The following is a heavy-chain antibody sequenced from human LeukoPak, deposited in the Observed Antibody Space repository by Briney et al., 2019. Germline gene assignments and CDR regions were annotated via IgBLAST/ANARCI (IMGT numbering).Heavy chain of an antibody. D-gene: IGHD2-15*01. CDR3: AREAPPLQYYFDY. CDR1: GFTFSSYA. Sequence: GRSLRLSCAASGFTFSSYAMHWVRQAPGKGLEWVAVISYDGSNKYYADSVKGRFTISRDNSKNTLYLQMNSLRAEDTAVYYCAREAPPLQYYFDYWGQGTLVTVSS. CDR2: ISYDGSNK. J-gene: IGHJ4*02. V-gene: IGHV3-30*04.